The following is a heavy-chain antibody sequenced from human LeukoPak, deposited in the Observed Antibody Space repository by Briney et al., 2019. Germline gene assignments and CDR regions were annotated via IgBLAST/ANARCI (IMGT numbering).Heavy chain of an antibody. CDR3: AREEGHQMWLFDP. D-gene: IGHD2-21*01. V-gene: IGHV1-69*04. Sequence: GASVKVSCKASGGTFSSYAISWVRQAPGQGLEWMGRIIPIFGIANYAQKFQGRVTITADKSTSTAYMELSSLRSEDTAVYYCAREEGHQMWLFDPWGREPWSPSPQ. CDR1: GGTFSSYA. CDR2: IIPIFGIA. J-gene: IGHJ5*02.